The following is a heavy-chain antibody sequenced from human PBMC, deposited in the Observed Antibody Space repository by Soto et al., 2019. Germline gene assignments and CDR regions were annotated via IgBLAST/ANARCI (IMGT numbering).Heavy chain of an antibody. J-gene: IGHJ4*02. CDR3: ERRGGRTFAY. D-gene: IGHD2-15*01. CDR2: LYNSGST. V-gene: IGHV4-59*01. Sequence: PSETLSLTCTVSGASISRYYWSWIRQSPGKGLEWIGYLYNSGSTIYNPSLKSRVTISVDASRNQFSLKMHSVTAADTAVYYCERRGGRTFAYWGQGTLVTVSS. CDR1: GASISRYY.